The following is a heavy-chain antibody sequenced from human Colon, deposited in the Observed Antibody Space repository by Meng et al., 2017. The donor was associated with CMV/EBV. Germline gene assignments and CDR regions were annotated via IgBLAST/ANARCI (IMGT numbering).Heavy chain of an antibody. D-gene: IGHD4-17*01. CDR1: GFTVTSNY. CDR3: ARWDDYGDYSLDF. CDR2: TFSGGRT. Sequence: SCAGSGFTVTSNYMTWVRQAPGKGLEWVGGTFSGGRTYYTESVKGRFTISRDISKNILYLQMNNLRAEDTGTYYCARWDDYGDYSLDFWGQGTLVTVSS. J-gene: IGHJ4*02. V-gene: IGHV3-66*01.